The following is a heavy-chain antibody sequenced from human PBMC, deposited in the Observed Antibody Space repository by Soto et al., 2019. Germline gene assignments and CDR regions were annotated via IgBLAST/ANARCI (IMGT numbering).Heavy chain of an antibody. V-gene: IGHV3-15*07. J-gene: IGHJ6*02. CDR3: TRQLVYHYSCMDV. D-gene: IGHD6-6*01. CDR2: IKSKADGGTR. CDR1: GFTFSHTW. Sequence: EVQLVESGGDLVKPGRSLRLSCAVSGFTFSHTWMNWVRQAPGKGLEWVGRIKSKADGGTRDYAAPVKDRFIISGDDSENTVYLQMNSLKTEDTAVYFCTRQLVYHYSCMDVWGQGTTVTVSS.